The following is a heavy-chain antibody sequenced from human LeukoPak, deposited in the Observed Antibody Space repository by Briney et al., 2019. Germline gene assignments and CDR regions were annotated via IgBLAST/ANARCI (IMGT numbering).Heavy chain of an antibody. CDR2: ISSSGSTI. D-gene: IGHD2-2*01. CDR1: GFTFSDHY. J-gene: IGHJ4*02. V-gene: IGHV3-11*04. CDR3: ARVSPVVVPAPDY. Sequence: GGSLRLSCAVSGFTFSDHYMSWIRQAPGKGLEWLSYISSSGSTISYADSVKGRFTISRDNTKNSLYLQMGSLRAEDTAVHYCARVSPVVVPAPDYWGQGTLVTVSS.